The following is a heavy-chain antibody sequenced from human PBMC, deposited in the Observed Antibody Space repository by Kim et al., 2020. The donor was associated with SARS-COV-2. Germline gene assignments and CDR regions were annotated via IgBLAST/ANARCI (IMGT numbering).Heavy chain of an antibody. CDR3: AKEGNNGWDLEY. CDR1: GFIFSRYG. D-gene: IGHD6-19*01. J-gene: IGHJ4*02. Sequence: GGSLRLSCAASGFIFSRYGIHWVRQAPGKGLEWVAVISYDGSNTYYADSVKGRFTISRDNSKNTVYLQMNSLRPEDTAMYYCAKEGNNGWDLEYWGQGTLVTVSS. V-gene: IGHV3-30*18. CDR2: ISYDGSNT.